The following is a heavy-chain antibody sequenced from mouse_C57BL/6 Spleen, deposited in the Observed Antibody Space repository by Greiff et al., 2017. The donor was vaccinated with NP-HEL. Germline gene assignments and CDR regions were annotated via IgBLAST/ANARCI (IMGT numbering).Heavy chain of an antibody. CDR2: ISNGGGST. CDR3: ARQGSSGYLYYAMDY. Sequence: EVKLMESGGGLVQPGGSLKLSCAASGFTFSDYYMYWVRQTPEKRLEWVAYISNGGGSTYYPDTVKGRFTISRDNAKNTLYLQMSRLKSEDTAMYYCARQGSSGYLYYAMDYWGQGTSVTVSS. D-gene: IGHD3-2*02. V-gene: IGHV5-12*01. J-gene: IGHJ4*01. CDR1: GFTFSDYY.